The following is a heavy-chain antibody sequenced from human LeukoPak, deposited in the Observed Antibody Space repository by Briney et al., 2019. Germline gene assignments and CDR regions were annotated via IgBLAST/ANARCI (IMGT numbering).Heavy chain of an antibody. V-gene: IGHV1-2*02. CDR2: FNPNSGGS. CDR1: GYTFTDYY. J-gene: IGHJ5*02. Sequence: AASVKVSCKASGYTFTDYYMNWVRQAPGQGLEWMGWFNPNSGGSSYAQNFQGRITMTRDTSITTAYMELSRLRSDDTAVYYCARGVSVFGFWGGSENWFDPWGQGTLVTVSS. D-gene: IGHD3-3*01. CDR3: ARGVSVFGFWGGSENWFDP.